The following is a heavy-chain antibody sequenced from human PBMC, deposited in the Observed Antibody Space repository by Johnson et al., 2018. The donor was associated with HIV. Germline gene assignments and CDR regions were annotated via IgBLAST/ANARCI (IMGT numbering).Heavy chain of an antibody. CDR3: AREGNYYDSSSHVFDI. J-gene: IGHJ3*02. CDR1: DFTFSSYA. V-gene: IGHV3-30-3*01. D-gene: IGHD3-22*01. CDR2: ISYDGSNK. Sequence: QVQLVESGGGVVQPGGSLRLSCAASDFTFSSYAMHWVRQAPGKGLEWVAVISYDGSNKYYADSVKGRFTISRDNSKNTLYLQMNSLRAEDTAVHYCAREGNYYDSSSHVFDIWGQGTMVTVSS.